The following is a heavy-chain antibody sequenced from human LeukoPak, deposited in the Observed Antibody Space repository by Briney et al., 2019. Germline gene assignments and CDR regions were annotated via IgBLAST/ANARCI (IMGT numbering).Heavy chain of an antibody. D-gene: IGHD3-10*01. CDR1: GFTFSSYA. J-gene: IGHJ4*02. Sequence: GGSLRLSCSASGFTFSSYAMHWVRQAPGKGLEYVSSITSDGGSTYYADSVKGRFTISRDNSKNTLYLQVNSLRPEDTAVYYCVKDQSGLGSWWGQGTLVTVSS. CDR2: ITSDGGST. V-gene: IGHV3-64D*06. CDR3: VKDQSGLGSW.